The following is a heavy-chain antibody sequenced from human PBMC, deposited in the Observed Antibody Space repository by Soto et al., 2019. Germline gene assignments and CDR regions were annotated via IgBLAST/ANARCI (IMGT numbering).Heavy chain of an antibody. Sequence: QVQLQESGPGLVKPSQTLSLTCTVSGGSISSGGYYWSWIRQHPGKGLEWIGYIYYSGSTYYNPSHKSRVTISVDTSKNQFSLKLSSVTAADTAVYYCARDRGITFGGVIALAYYYGMDVWGQGTTVTVSS. CDR3: ARDRGITFGGVIALAYYYGMDV. CDR2: IYYSGST. CDR1: GGSISSGGYY. D-gene: IGHD3-16*01. J-gene: IGHJ6*02. V-gene: IGHV4-31*03.